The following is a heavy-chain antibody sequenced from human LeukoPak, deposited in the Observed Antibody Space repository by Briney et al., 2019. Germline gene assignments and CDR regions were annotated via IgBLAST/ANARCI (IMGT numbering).Heavy chain of an antibody. CDR3: AREARRIDGSGRLDYFDY. D-gene: IGHD3-10*01. CDR1: GFTFSSYD. J-gene: IGHJ4*02. CDR2: IATNGDT. Sequence: PGGSLRLSCAASGFTFSSYDMHWVRRAAGKGLEWVSAIATNGDTYYPGSVKGRFTISRENAKNSLYLQMNSLRAGDTAVYYCAREARRIDGSGRLDYFDYWGQGTLVTVSS. V-gene: IGHV3-13*04.